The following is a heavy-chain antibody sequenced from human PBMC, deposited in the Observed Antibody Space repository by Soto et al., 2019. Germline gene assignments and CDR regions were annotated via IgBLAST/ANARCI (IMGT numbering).Heavy chain of an antibody. Sequence: GGSLRLSCAASGFTFNSFALHWVRQAPGKGLEWVAVIAYDGSEEYYGDSVRGRFTISRDNSKNTLYLQMSSVRGDDTAVYYCARDRDNILTGYFDYWGLGTLVTVSS. J-gene: IGHJ4*02. CDR1: GFTFNSFA. CDR3: ARDRDNILTGYFDY. V-gene: IGHV3-30-3*01. D-gene: IGHD3-9*01. CDR2: IAYDGSEE.